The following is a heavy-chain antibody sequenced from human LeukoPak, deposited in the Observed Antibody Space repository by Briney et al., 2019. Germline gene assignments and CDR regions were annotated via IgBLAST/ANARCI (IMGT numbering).Heavy chain of an antibody. V-gene: IGHV4-34*01. CDR3: ARGPLGSDYYDSSGYYLLDY. Sequence: SETLSLTCAVYGGSFSGYYWSWIRQPPGKGLEWIGEINHSGSTNYNPSLKSRVTISVDTSKNQFSLKLSSVTAADTAVYYCARGPLGSDYYDSSGYYLLDYWGQGTLVTVSS. CDR1: GGSFSGYY. D-gene: IGHD3-22*01. CDR2: INHSGST. J-gene: IGHJ4*02.